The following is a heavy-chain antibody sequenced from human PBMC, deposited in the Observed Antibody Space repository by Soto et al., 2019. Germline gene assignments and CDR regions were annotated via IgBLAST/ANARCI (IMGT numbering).Heavy chain of an antibody. J-gene: IGHJ6*02. Sequence: QVQLVQSGAEVKKPGASVTVSCKTSGYTFSNYGINWVRQAPGQGLEWMGWISGYNGNTNYAQTVQDRVTMTTDTSTGKVYMELRRLKSDDTAIYYCSRFIRGGGWFDPNYYHGMDVWGQGTTVTVSS. CDR1: GYTFSNYG. CDR2: ISGYNGNT. D-gene: IGHD6-19*01. CDR3: SRFIRGGGWFDPNYYHGMDV. V-gene: IGHV1-18*01.